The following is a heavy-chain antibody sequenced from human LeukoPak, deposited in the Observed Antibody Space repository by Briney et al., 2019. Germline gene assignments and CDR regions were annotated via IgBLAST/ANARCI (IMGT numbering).Heavy chain of an antibody. CDR1: GVTFSSCA. D-gene: IGHD6-13*01. CDR2: ISYDGSNK. Sequence: TGGSLRLSCAASGVTFSSCAMHWVRQAPGKGLEWVALISYDGSNKYYADSVKGRFTISRDNAKNTLNLQMNSLRAEDTAVYYCARDHIAAGGTANYYYYYYMDVWGKGTTVTISS. J-gene: IGHJ6*03. V-gene: IGHV3-30*04. CDR3: ARDHIAAGGTANYYYYYYMDV.